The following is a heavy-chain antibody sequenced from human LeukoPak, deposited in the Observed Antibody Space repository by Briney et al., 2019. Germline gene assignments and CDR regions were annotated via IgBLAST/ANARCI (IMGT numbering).Heavy chain of an antibody. CDR2: IIPIFGTA. D-gene: IGHD6-13*01. J-gene: IGHJ4*02. V-gene: IGHV1-69*06. CDR3: ARAPAAGTDHFDY. Sequence: SVKVSCKASGGTFSSYAISWVRQAPGQGLEWMGGIIPIFGTANYAQKFQGRVTITADKSTSTAYMELSSLRSEDTAVYCCARAPAAGTDHFDYWGQGTLVTVSS. CDR1: GGTFSSYA.